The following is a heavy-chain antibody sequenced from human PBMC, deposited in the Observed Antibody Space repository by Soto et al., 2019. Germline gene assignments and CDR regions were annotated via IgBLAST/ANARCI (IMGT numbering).Heavy chain of an antibody. Sequence: QVQLVQSGAEVKKPGASVKVSCKASGYTFTGYYMHWVRQAPGQGLEWMGWINPNSGGTNYAQKFQGRVTMNRDTSISTAYMEMSRLRSDDTAVYYCAREGGGSDRIRAFDIWGQGTMVTVSS. CDR2: INPNSGGT. D-gene: IGHD1-26*01. CDR1: GYTFTGYY. V-gene: IGHV1-2*02. CDR3: AREGGGSDRIRAFDI. J-gene: IGHJ3*02.